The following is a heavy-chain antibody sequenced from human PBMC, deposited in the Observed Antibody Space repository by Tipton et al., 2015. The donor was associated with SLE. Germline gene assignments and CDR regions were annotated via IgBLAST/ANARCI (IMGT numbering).Heavy chain of an antibody. Sequence: TLSLTCTVSGGSISGISYYWGWIRQPPGKGLEWIGSIYYRGSTYYNPSLTSRVTISVDTSKNQFSLKLTSVTAADTAVYYCARHEHDFWSGYPFFDYWGQGTLVTVSS. CDR3: ARHEHDFWSGYPFFDY. V-gene: IGHV4-39*01. CDR2: IYYRGST. J-gene: IGHJ4*02. CDR1: GGSISGISYY. D-gene: IGHD3-3*01.